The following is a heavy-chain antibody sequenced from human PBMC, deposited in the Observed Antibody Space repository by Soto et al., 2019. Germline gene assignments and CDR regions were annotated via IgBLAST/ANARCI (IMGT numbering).Heavy chain of an antibody. CDR3: AHRGESVTPRPTEYFDY. J-gene: IGHJ4*02. D-gene: IGHD6-6*01. V-gene: IGHV2-5*02. Sequence: SGPTLVNPTQTLTLTCTFSGFSLSTSGMGVGWIRQPPGKALEWLALIYWDDDKRYSPSLSSRLTITKPTSKNQVVLTMTNMDPVDTATYYCAHRGESVTPRPTEYFDYWGQGNLVTVS. CDR2: IYWDDDK. CDR1: GFSLSTSGMG.